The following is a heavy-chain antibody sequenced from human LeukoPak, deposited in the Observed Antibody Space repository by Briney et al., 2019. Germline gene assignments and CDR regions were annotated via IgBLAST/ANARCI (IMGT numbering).Heavy chain of an antibody. J-gene: IGHJ4*02. CDR2: IYSGGST. V-gene: IGHV3-53*01. Sequence: GGSLRLSCAASGFTVSSNYMSWVRQAPGKGLEWVSVIYSGGSTYYADSVKGRFTISRDNSKNTLYPQMNSLRAEDTAVYYCARDGSGSYYHLDYWGQGTLVTVSS. CDR1: GFTVSSNY. D-gene: IGHD3-10*01. CDR3: ARDGSGSYYHLDY.